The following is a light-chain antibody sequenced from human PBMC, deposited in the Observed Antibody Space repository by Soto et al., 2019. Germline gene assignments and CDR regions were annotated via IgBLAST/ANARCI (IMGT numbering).Light chain of an antibody. J-gene: IGKJ3*01. CDR2: AAS. CDR3: QKYDSAPLFT. CDR1: QGISRY. Sequence: DIQMTQTPPSLSASIGDRVTITCRATQGISRYLAWYQQKPGQVPKLLIYAASTLQSGVAPRFSGSGSGTDFTLTISSLQPEDVATYYCQKYDSAPLFTFGPGTRVDVK. V-gene: IGKV1-27*01.